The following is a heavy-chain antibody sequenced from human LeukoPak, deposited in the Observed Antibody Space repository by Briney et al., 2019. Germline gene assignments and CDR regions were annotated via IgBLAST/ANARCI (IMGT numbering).Heavy chain of an antibody. Sequence: ASVKVSCKASGYTFTNCPMNWVRQAPGQGLEWVGWINTNTGDPTYGQGFAGRFVISLDTSVSTAYLEISSLRADDTAVFYCARAEIKTGWYGEDYFDYWGQGTQVTVSS. J-gene: IGHJ4*02. CDR2: INTNTGDP. CDR3: ARAEIKTGWYGEDYFDY. D-gene: IGHD6-19*01. V-gene: IGHV7-4-1*02. CDR1: GYTFTNCP.